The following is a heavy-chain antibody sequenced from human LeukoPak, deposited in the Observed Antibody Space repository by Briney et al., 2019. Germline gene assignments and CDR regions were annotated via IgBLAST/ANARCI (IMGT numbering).Heavy chain of an antibody. CDR2: ISSSSSTI. D-gene: IGHD6-6*01. Sequence: PGGSLRLSCTASGFSFNSYNMNWVRQAPGKGLEWVSYISSSSSTIYYADSVKGRFTTSRDNAKNSLYLQMNSLRDEDTAVYYCAREHSSSSGSVSDYWGQGTLVTVSS. CDR1: GFSFNSYN. J-gene: IGHJ4*02. V-gene: IGHV3-48*02. CDR3: AREHSSSSGSVSDY.